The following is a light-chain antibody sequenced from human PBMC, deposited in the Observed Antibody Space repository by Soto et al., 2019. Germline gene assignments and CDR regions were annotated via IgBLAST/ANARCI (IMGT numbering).Light chain of an antibody. CDR3: QQSYSTPQVT. Sequence: DIQMTQSPSSLSASVGDRVTITCRASQSITSYLNWYQQKPGKAPKLLIYATSSLQSGVPSRFSGSGSGTNFTLTINSPQPEDFATYYCQQSYSTPQVTFGGGTKVDIK. V-gene: IGKV1-39*01. CDR1: QSITSY. CDR2: ATS. J-gene: IGKJ4*01.